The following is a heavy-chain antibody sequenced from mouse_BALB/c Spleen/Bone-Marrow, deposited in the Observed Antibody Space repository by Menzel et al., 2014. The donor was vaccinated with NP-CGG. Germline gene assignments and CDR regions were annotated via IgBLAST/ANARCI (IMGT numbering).Heavy chain of an antibody. J-gene: IGHJ4*01. Sequence: EVQLVESGGDLVKPGGSLKLSCAASGFTFSRYGMSWVRQTPDKRLEWVATISSGGSFCNHPVSVKGRFIISRDNAKNTLYLQMSSLKSEDTAMYYCARDFTTAPNYAKDYWGQGTSVTVSS. D-gene: IGHD1-2*01. CDR1: GFTFSRYG. CDR3: ARDFTTAPNYAKDY. V-gene: IGHV5-6*01. CDR2: ISSGGSFC.